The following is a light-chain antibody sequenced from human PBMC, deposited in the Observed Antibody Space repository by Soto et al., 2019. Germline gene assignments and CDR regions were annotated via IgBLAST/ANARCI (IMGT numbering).Light chain of an antibody. CDR2: EGS. J-gene: IGLJ1*01. CDR3: CSYAGSSTFDPYV. CDR1: SSDVGSYNL. Sequence: QSVLTQPASVSGSPGQSITISCIGTSSDVGSYNLVSWYQQHPGKAPKLMIYEGSKRPSGVSNRFSGSKSGNTASLTISGLQAEDEADYYCCSYAGSSTFDPYVFGTGTKVTVL. V-gene: IGLV2-23*03.